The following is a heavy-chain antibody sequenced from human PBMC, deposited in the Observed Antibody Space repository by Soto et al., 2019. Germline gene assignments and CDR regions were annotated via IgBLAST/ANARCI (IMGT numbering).Heavy chain of an antibody. CDR2: INPSDGST. V-gene: IGHV1-46*01. CDR1: GYTFTSYY. Sequence: GASVKVSCKASGYTFTSYYMYWVRQAPGQGLEWMGIINPSDGSTTYAQKFQGRVTMTRDTSTSTVYMQLSSLRSEDTAVYFCARSAHIVVLAAAITYGWFDPWGPGTLVTVSS. CDR3: ARSAHIVVLAAAITYGWFDP. D-gene: IGHD2-2*02. J-gene: IGHJ5*02.